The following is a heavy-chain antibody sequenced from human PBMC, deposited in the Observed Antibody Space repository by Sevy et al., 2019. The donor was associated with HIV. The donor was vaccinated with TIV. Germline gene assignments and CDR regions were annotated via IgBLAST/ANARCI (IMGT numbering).Heavy chain of an antibody. CDR1: GFTFGSYG. CDR2: ISYDRSDK. CDR3: ARVFSSYYFDY. J-gene: IGHJ4*02. V-gene: IGHV3-30*06. Sequence: GGSLRLSCAASGFTFGSYGMHWVRQAPGKGLESVAYISYDRSDKNYADSVKGRFTISRDNSKNTVFLQLNSLRPEDTAVYYCARVFSSYYFDYWGQGTLVTVSS.